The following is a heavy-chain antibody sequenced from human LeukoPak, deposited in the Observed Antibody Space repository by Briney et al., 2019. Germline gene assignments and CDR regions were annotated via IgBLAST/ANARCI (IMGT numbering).Heavy chain of an antibody. CDR1: VGSISSSSYY. D-gene: IGHD6-13*01. V-gene: IGHV4-39*01. CDR2: IYYSGST. J-gene: IGHJ3*02. CDR3: ARANRQLDAFGI. Sequence: SETLSLTCTVSVGSISSSSYYWGWIRQPPGKGLEWIGSIYYSGSTYYNPSLKSRVTISVDTSKNQFSLNLSSVTAANTAVYYCARANRQLDAFGIGGQGTMVTVSS.